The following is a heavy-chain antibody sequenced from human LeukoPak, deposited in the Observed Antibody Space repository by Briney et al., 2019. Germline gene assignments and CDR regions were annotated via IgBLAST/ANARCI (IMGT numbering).Heavy chain of an antibody. CDR2: INPNSGGT. CDR1: GYTFTGYY. CDR3: ARGPITYYYGQNWFDP. J-gene: IGHJ5*02. D-gene: IGHD3-10*01. Sequence: GASVKVSCKASGYTFTGYYMHWVRQAPGQGLEWMGWINPNSGGTNYAQKFQGRVTMTRDTSISTAYMELSRLRSDDTAVYYCARGPITYYYGQNWFDPWGQGTLVTVSS. V-gene: IGHV1-2*02.